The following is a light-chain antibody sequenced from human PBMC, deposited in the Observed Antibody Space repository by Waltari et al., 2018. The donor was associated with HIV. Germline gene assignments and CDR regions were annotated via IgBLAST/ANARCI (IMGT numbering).Light chain of an antibody. V-gene: IGLV2-14*03. Sequence: QSALPQPASVSGSPGQSITISCTGTSSDVGAYNSVPWYQQHPGKAPKLMMYDVSNRPAGVSNRFAGSKSGNTASLTIAGLQAEDEADYYCSSYTSSSSVVFGGGTKLTVL. CDR3: SSYTSSSSVV. CDR1: SSDVGAYNS. J-gene: IGLJ2*01. CDR2: DVS.